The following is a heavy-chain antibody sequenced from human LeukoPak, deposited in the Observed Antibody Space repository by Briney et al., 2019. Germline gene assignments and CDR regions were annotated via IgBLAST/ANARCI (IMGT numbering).Heavy chain of an antibody. CDR1: GFTFSNAW. CDR3: TTAPKRGYSGYDYIRYYGMDV. CDR2: IKSKTDGGTT. Sequence: GGSLRLSCAASGFTFSNAWMSGGRQAPGKGLGWGGRIKSKTDGGTTDYAARVKGRFTISRDDSKNTLYLQMNSLKTGDTAVYYCTTAPKRGYSGYDYIRYYGMDVWGQGTTVTVSS. J-gene: IGHJ6*02. V-gene: IGHV3-15*01. D-gene: IGHD5-12*01.